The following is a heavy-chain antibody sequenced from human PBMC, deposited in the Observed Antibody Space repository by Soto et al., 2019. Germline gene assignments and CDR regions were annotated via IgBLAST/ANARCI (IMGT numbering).Heavy chain of an antibody. CDR3: VRGGGTILDPLP. D-gene: IGHD3-3*01. CDR2: INPNSGAT. CDR1: GYTFTGYF. V-gene: IGHV1-2*02. J-gene: IGHJ5*02. Sequence: ASVKVSCKASGYTFTGYFIHWLPQPPRQGLEWVGYINPNSGATKYATRFQGRVTMTSDTSIRTAYMDLSNLRSDDTAVYYCVRGGGTILDPLPWGPGTLVTVSS.